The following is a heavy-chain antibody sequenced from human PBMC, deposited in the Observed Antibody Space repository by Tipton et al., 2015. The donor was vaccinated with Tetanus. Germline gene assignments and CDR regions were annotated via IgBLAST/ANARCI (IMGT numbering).Heavy chain of an antibody. J-gene: IGHJ4*02. CDR3: ARGLPREPWYFDY. Sequence: TLSLTCTVSGGSISGSPYFWNWIRQQPGKGPEWIGYIYYSGSTYYNPSFESRVAISIDTSKNQFSLKMNSVTAADTAVYYCARGLPREPWYFDYWGQGMQVTVSS. D-gene: IGHD1-26*01. CDR1: GGSISGSPYF. V-gene: IGHV4-31*03. CDR2: IYYSGST.